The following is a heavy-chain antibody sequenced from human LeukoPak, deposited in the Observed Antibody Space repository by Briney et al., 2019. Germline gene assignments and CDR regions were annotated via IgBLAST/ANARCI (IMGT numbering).Heavy chain of an antibody. J-gene: IGHJ4*02. CDR3: ARVSKARLPHFDY. D-gene: IGHD3-10*01. CDR1: GFTFSSYA. V-gene: IGHV3-64D*06. Sequence: VGSLRLSCSASGFTFSSYAMHWVRQAPGKGLEYVSAISSNGGSTYYADSVKGRFTISRDNSKNTLYLQMSSLRAEDTAVYYCARVSKARLPHFDYWGQGTLVTVSS. CDR2: ISSNGGST.